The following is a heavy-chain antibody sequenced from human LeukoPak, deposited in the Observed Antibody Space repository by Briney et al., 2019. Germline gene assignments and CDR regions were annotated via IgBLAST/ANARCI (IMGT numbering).Heavy chain of an antibody. CDR2: ITWDGGST. CDR3: ARVGSLYDFWSGQYYRYYYYMDV. Sequence: GGSLRLSCAASGFTFDDYAMHWVRQVPGKGLEWVSVITWDGGSTYYTDSVKGRFTISRDNAKNTLYLQMNSLRGEDTAMYFCARVGSLYDFWSGQYYRYYYYMDVWGKGTTVTVSS. J-gene: IGHJ6*03. CDR1: GFTFDDYA. D-gene: IGHD3-3*01. V-gene: IGHV3-43D*03.